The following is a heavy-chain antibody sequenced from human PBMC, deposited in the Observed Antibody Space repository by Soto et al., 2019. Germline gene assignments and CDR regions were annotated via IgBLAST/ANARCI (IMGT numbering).Heavy chain of an antibody. J-gene: IGHJ4*02. Sequence: SDTLSLTCTVSGDSITSNSYFWAWIRQPPGKRLEWIGSIYYSGTTYYNPSLKSRVTISVDRSKNQFSLKLTFLPAADPAVFYCARHFSLDYFADGGRGAVVTVSS. CDR2: IYYSGTT. CDR3: ARHFSLDYFAD. V-gene: IGHV4-39*01. D-gene: IGHD3-16*02. CDR1: GDSITSNSYF.